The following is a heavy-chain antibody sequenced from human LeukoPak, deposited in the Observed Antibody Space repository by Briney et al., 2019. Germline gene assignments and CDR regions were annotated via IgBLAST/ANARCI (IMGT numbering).Heavy chain of an antibody. CDR3: AREWLFQAAFDI. CDR1: GGSISSSSYY. D-gene: IGHD3-22*01. J-gene: IGHJ3*02. CDR2: IYYSGST. Sequence: PSETLSLTCTVSGGSISSSSYYWGWIRQPPGKGLEWIGSIYYSGSTYYNPSLKSRVTISVDTSKNQFSLKLSSVTAADTAVYYCAREWLFQAAFDIWGQGTMVTVSS. V-gene: IGHV4-39*07.